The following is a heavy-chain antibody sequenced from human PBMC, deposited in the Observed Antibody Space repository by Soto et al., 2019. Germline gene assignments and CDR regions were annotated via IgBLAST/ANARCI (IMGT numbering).Heavy chain of an antibody. CDR3: AGEKVGTTGIDF. CDR2: MNPNSGNT. V-gene: IGHV1-8*01. Sequence: QAQLVQSGAEVKKPGDSVKVSCKASGYTFTGYDSNWVRQATGQGLEWMGWMNPNSGNTGYAQNFQGRVTMTRDNSITTAYMELTSLRDDDSAVYYCAGEKVGTTGIDFWGQGTLVTVSS. D-gene: IGHD1-26*01. J-gene: IGHJ4*02. CDR1: GYTFTGYD.